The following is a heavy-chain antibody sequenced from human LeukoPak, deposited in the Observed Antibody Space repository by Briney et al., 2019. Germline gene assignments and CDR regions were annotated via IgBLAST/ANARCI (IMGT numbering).Heavy chain of an antibody. V-gene: IGHV3-23*01. CDR3: AKGRYYSDNSDAFEI. D-gene: IGHD3-22*01. CDR2: ISGSGGST. J-gene: IGHJ3*02. Sequence: PGGSLRLSCAASGFTFSSYAMSWVHQAPGKGLEWVSGISGSGGSTYYADSVKGRFTISRDNSKNTLYLQMNSLRAEDTAVYHCAKGRYYSDNSDAFEIWGQGTMVTVSS. CDR1: GFTFSSYA.